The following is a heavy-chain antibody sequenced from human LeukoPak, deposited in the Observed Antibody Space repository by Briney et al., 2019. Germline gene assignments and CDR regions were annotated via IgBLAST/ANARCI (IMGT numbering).Heavy chain of an antibody. J-gene: IGHJ4*02. CDR2: INSDGSST. D-gene: IGHD1-7*01. CDR1: GFTFSSYA. V-gene: IGHV3-74*01. CDR3: ASAGNYRFDY. Sequence: GGSMRLSCAASGFTFSSYAMSWVRQAPGKGLVWVSRINSDGSSTSYADSVKGRFTISRDNAKNTLYLQMNSLRAEDTAIYYCASAGNYRFDYWGQGTLVTVSS.